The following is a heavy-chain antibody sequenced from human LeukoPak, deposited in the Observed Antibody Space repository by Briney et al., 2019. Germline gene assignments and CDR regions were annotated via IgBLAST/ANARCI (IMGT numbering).Heavy chain of an antibody. V-gene: IGHV4-59*11. CDR3: ARDHSSPPSYSSSGYYYLGAFDI. D-gene: IGHD3-22*01. CDR1: GFSMGGHY. J-gene: IGHJ3*02. Sequence: AETLSLTCTVSGFSMGGHYWSWIRQPPGKGLEWIGYIYYSGSTNYNPALKSRVTISVDTSTNQFSLKLSSVPAADTAVYYCARDHSSPPSYSSSGYYYLGAFDIWGQGTIVTVSS. CDR2: IYYSGST.